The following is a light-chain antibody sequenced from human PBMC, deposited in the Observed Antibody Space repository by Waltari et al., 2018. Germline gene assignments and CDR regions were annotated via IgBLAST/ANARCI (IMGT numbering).Light chain of an antibody. CDR2: WAS. Sequence: EIVLTQSPDSLAVSLGERATINCKSSQSVLYSSNNKNYLTWYQKKPGQLPKLLIYWASTRETGVPARFSGSGSGTDFTLTISSLQAEDVAVYYCQQYYNTPFTFGPGTKVDVK. CDR1: QSVLYSSNNKNY. J-gene: IGKJ3*01. CDR3: QQYYNTPFT. V-gene: IGKV4-1*01.